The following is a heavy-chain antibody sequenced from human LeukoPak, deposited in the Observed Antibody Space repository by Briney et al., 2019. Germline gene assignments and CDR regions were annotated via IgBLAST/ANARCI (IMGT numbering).Heavy chain of an antibody. V-gene: IGHV4-39*01. D-gene: IGHD3-10*01. J-gene: IGHJ4*02. Sequence: SETLSLTCSVSGGSISSGSHYWGGIRQPPGKELEWIGNIYYSGNSYYNPSLKSRVTISVDASKNQFSLNLSSVTAADTAVYYCARLSYGSGSHYNFYFDFWGQGTLVTVSA. CDR3: ARLSYGSGSHYNFYFDF. CDR2: IYYSGNS. CDR1: GGSISSGSHY.